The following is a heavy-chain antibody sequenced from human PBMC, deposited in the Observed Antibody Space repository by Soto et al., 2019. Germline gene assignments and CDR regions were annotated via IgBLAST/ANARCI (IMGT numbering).Heavy chain of an antibody. D-gene: IGHD1-26*01. CDR3: AKRRGAGGNFDY. CDR2: VSIGGST. Sequence: GGSLRLSCAASGFTFSSYAMGWVRRGPGKGLEWVAVVSIGGSTHYADSVRGRFTISRDNSKNTLSLQMNSLTAEDTAVYFCAKRRGAGGNFDYWGQGALVTVSS. CDR1: GFTFSSYA. V-gene: IGHV3-23*01. J-gene: IGHJ4*02.